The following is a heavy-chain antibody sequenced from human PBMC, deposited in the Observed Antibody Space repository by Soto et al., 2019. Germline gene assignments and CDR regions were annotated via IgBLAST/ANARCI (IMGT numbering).Heavy chain of an antibody. CDR2: ISAYNGNT. CDR3: ARAGYCSSTSCYGGAFDI. D-gene: IGHD2-2*03. CDR1: GYTFTSYG. Sequence: ASVKVSCKASGYTFTSYGISWVRQAPGQGLEWMGWISAYNGNTNYAQKLQGRVTMTTDTSTSTAYMELRSLRSDDTAVYYCARAGYCSSTSCYGGAFDIWGQGTMVTVSS. V-gene: IGHV1-18*01. J-gene: IGHJ3*02.